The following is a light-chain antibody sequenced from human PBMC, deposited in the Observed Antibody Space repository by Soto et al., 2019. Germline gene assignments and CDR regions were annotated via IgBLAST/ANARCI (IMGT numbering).Light chain of an antibody. Sequence: LVLTQSPGSLSLSVGGKANFSCRARQTISCNYLAWYKQKPGQAPRLLLFGASSRATGVPDRFSGSGSGTDFTLTLTRLEPEDSAVYYCQHYGNSLITFGQGTRLEIK. CDR2: GAS. CDR1: QTISCNY. V-gene: IGKV3-20*01. CDR3: QHYGNSLIT. J-gene: IGKJ5*01.